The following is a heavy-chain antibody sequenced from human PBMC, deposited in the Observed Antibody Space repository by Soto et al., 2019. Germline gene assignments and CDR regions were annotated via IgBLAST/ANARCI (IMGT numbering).Heavy chain of an antibody. CDR1: GFTFSSYG. CDR2: ISYDGSNK. D-gene: IGHD2-21*02. J-gene: IGHJ6*02. Sequence: GGSLRLSCAASGFTFSSYGMHWVRQAPGKGLEWVAVISYDGSNKYYADSVKGRFTISRDNSKNTLYLQMNSLRAEDTAVYYCAKGLRPTPPYYYCGMDVWGQGTTVTVSS. V-gene: IGHV3-30*18. CDR3: AKGLRPTPPYYYCGMDV.